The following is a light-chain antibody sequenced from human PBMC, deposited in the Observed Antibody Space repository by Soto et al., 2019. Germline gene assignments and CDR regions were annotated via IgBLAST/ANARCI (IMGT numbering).Light chain of an antibody. CDR1: QSVSSY. J-gene: IGKJ2*01. CDR3: QQRSNWPPYT. V-gene: IGKV3-11*01. CDR2: DAS. Sequence: EIVLTQSPATLSLSPGERATLSCRASQSVSSYLAWYQQKPGQAPRLLIYDASNSATGSPARFSGSGSGTDFTHTISSLEPEDFAVYDCQQRSNWPPYTFGQGTKLEIK.